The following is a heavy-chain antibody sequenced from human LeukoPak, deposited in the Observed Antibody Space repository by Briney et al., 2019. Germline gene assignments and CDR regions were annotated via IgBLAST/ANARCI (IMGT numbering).Heavy chain of an antibody. CDR2: ISNSMNYI. V-gene: IGHV3-21*01. CDR3: AKSGQRRCSGGSCYPYYFDY. Sequence: ALTLSCPASPFTLSDYSMQWARHAPRKGLGWVSSISNSMNYIYYAGSVKGRFTISRDNAKNSLHLQINSLRAEDTAVYYCAKSGQRRCSGGSCYPYYFDYWGQGTLVSVSS. J-gene: IGHJ4*02. D-gene: IGHD2-15*01. CDR1: PFTLSDYS.